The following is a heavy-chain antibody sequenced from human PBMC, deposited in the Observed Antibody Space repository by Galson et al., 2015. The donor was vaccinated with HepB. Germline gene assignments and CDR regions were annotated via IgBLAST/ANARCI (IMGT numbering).Heavy chain of an antibody. J-gene: IGHJ4*02. CDR1: GFTFSSYG. Sequence: SLRLSCAASGFTFSSYGMHWVRQAPGKGLEWVAVISYDGRSKYYADSVKGRFTVSRDNSENTLYLQINSLRTEDTAVYYCAKERQNKETYDSSVYFYDYWGRRTLVTVSS. V-gene: IGHV3-30*18. CDR2: ISYDGRSK. CDR3: AKERQNKETYDSSVYFYDY. D-gene: IGHD3-22*01.